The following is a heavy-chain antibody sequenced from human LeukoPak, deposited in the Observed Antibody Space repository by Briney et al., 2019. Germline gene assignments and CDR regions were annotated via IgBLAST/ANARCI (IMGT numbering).Heavy chain of an antibody. CDR2: IRSKAYGGTT. Sequence: GGSLRLSCAASGFTFSNYGMSWVRQAPGKGLEWVGFIRSKAYGGTTEYAASVKGRFTISRDDSKSIAYLQMNSLKTEDTAVYYCTRDPSGIVGAHHGWGQGTLVTVSS. J-gene: IGHJ4*02. CDR1: GFTFSNYG. D-gene: IGHD1-26*01. V-gene: IGHV3-49*04. CDR3: TRDPSGIVGAHHG.